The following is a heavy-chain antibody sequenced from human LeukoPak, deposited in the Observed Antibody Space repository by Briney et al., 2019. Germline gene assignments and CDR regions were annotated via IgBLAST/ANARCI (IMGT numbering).Heavy chain of an antibody. CDR1: GFTFRSYS. Sequence: GGSLRLSCAASGFTFRSYSMNWVRQAPGKGLEWVSAIDPSSTYIYYADSVKGRFTISRDNAENSLYLQMNSLRAEDTAVYYCARGAGYCTSTSCHLWSDYWGQGTLVTVSS. V-gene: IGHV3-21*01. D-gene: IGHD2-2*01. CDR2: IDPSSTYI. CDR3: ARGAGYCTSTSCHLWSDY. J-gene: IGHJ4*02.